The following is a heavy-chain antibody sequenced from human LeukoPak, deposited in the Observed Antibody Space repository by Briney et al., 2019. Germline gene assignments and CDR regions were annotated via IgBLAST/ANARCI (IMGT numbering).Heavy chain of an antibody. CDR2: IYYGGST. V-gene: IGHV4-39*01. J-gene: IGHJ6*03. D-gene: IGHD3-3*01. CDR3: ASPPARITISGVVTPEHYYYYMDV. Sequence: PSETLSLTCTVSGGSISSSSYYWGWIRQPPGKGLEWIGSIYYGGSTYYNPSLKSRVTISVDTSKNQFSLKLSSVTAADTAVYYCASPPARITISGVVTPEHYYYYMDVWGKGTTVTVSS. CDR1: GGSISSSSYY.